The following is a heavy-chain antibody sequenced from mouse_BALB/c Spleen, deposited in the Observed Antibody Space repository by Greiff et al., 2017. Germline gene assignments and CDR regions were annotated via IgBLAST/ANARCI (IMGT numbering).Heavy chain of an antibody. CDR3: ARGDERYFDV. Sequence: QVQLQQSGAELAKPGASVKMSCKASGYTFTSYWMHWVKQRPGQGLEWIGHINPSTGYTEYNQKFKDKATLTADKSSSTAYMQLSSLTSEDSAVYYCARGDERYFDVWGAGTTVTVSS. CDR2: INPSTGYT. J-gene: IGHJ1*01. V-gene: IGHV1-7*01. CDR1: GYTFTSYW.